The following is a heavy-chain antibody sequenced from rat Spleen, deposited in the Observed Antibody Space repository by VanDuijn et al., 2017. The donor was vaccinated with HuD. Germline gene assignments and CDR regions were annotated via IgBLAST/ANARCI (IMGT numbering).Heavy chain of an antibody. V-gene: IGHV5-20*01. D-gene: IGHD3-8*01. CDR3: TTSSPEY. Sequence: EVQLVESGGDLVQPGRSLKLSCVASGFTFSDRGMNWIRQAPGKGLEWVATISSDGFDTYYRDSVKGRFTISRDNAKSSLYLQMDSLRSEDTATYYCTTSSPEYWGQGVMVTVSS. J-gene: IGHJ2*01. CDR2: ISSDGFDT. CDR1: GFTFSDRG.